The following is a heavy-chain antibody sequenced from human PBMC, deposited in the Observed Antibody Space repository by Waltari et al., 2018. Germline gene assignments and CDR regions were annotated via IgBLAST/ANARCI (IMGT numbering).Heavy chain of an antibody. V-gene: IGHV1-8*01. J-gene: IGHJ4*02. Sequence: QVQLVQSGAEVKKPGASVKVSCKASGYTFTSYDINWVRQANGQGLEWMGWMKPNSGNTGYAQKFQGRVTMTRNTSISTAYMELSSLRSEDTAVYYCARGASDDSSGYYDFDYWGQGTLVTVSS. D-gene: IGHD3-22*01. CDR3: ARGASDDSSGYYDFDY. CDR1: GYTFTSYD. CDR2: MKPNSGNT.